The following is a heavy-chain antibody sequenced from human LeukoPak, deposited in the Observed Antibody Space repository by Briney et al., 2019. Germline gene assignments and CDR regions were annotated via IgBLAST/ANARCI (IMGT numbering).Heavy chain of an antibody. CDR2: ISADGATI. D-gene: IGHD1-26*01. Sequence: GGSLRLSCAASGFDFNIYEMNWVRQAPGKGLEWVSYISADGATIYYADSVKGRFTISRDNSKNTLYVQMNSLRAEDTAVYYCARARNGTLKYWGQGTLVTVCS. J-gene: IGHJ4*02. CDR1: GFDFNIYE. V-gene: IGHV3-48*03. CDR3: ARARNGTLKY.